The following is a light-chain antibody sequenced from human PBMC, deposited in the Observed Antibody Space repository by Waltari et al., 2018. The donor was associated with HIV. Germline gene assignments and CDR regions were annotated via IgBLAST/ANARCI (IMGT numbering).Light chain of an antibody. Sequence: DIQLTQSPSFLSASVGDRVTISCRASQGISSFLAWYQQKPGNAPKLLIYAASTLQNGVPSRFSGSGSGTEFTLTINSLQPEDFATYFCQQLNTYPPWTFGQGTKVEVK. CDR3: QQLNTYPPWT. CDR1: QGISSF. V-gene: IGKV1-9*01. CDR2: AAS. J-gene: IGKJ1*01.